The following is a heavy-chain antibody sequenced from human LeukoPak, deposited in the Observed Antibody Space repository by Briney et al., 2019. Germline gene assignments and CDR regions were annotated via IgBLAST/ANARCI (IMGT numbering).Heavy chain of an antibody. CDR1: SYA. Sequence: SYAMSWVRQAPGKGLEWVSAISGSGGSTYYADSVKGRFTISRDNSKNTLYLQMNSLRAEDTAVYCCAARITMVRGVILNYWGQGTLVTVSS. CDR3: AARITMVRGVILNY. J-gene: IGHJ4*02. CDR2: ISGSGGST. D-gene: IGHD3-10*01. V-gene: IGHV3-23*01.